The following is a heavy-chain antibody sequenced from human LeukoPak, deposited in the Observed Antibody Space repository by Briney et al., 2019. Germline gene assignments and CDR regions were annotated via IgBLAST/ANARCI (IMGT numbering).Heavy chain of an antibody. D-gene: IGHD3-22*01. Sequence: HPGGSLRLSCAASGFTFSSYGMPWVRQAPGKGLEWVAVIWYDGSNKYYADSVKGRFTISRDNSKNTLYLQMNSLRAEDTAVYYCAKDPYYDSSGYYYLVGYFDYWGQGTLVTVSS. V-gene: IGHV3-30*02. J-gene: IGHJ4*02. CDR3: AKDPYYDSSGYYYLVGYFDY. CDR2: IWYDGSNK. CDR1: GFTFSSYG.